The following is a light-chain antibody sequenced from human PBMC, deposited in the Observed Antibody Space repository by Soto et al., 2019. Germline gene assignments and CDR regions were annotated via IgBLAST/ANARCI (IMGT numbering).Light chain of an antibody. Sequence: AIQLTQSPSALSASVGDRVTITCRASLGIRNDLGWYQQKPGEAPRLLVYAASTLQSGVPSRFSGSGSGTEFSLTNSSLQLEDFGTYYCLQAYNYPLTFGGGTRLEI. CDR3: LQAYNYPLT. V-gene: IGKV1-6*02. CDR2: AAS. J-gene: IGKJ4*01. CDR1: LGIRND.